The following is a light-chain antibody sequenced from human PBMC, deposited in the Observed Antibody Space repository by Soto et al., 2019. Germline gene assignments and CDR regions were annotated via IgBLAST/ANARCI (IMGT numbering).Light chain of an antibody. J-gene: IGKJ2*01. V-gene: IGKV3-15*01. Sequence: EIMMTQSPATLSVSPGERATLSCRASQSVSSNLAWYQQKPGQAPRLLIHGASTRATGIPARFSGSGYGTEFTLTISSLQSEDFAVYYCQQYNTWPPYTFGQGTKLEIK. CDR3: QQYNTWPPYT. CDR1: QSVSSN. CDR2: GAS.